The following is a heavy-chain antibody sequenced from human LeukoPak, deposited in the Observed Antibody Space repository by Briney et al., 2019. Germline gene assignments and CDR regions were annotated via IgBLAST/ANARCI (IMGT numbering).Heavy chain of an antibody. CDR2: IYYSGST. D-gene: IGHD3-10*01. CDR1: GGSISSYY. V-gene: IGHV4-59*08. Sequence: SETLSLTCTVSGGSISSYYWSWIRQPPGKGLEWIGYIYYSGSTNYNPSLRSRVPISVDTSKNQFSLKLSSVTAADTAVYYCARVSRDSGSYYRGYFDYWGQGTLVTVSS. CDR3: ARVSRDSGSYYRGYFDY. J-gene: IGHJ4*02.